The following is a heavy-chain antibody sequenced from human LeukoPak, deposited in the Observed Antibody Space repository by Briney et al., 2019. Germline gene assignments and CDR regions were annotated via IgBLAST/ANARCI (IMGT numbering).Heavy chain of an antibody. CDR1: DESLNGYY. CDR2: MNDSGRT. Sequence: KAPETLSLTCAVYDESLNGYYWSWIRQPPGKGLEWIGEMNDSGRTTYNPSLESRATISAERSKNQFSLKLTSVTAADTAVYYCASGSWSRRFAPWGQGTLVTVSS. CDR3: ASGSWSRRFAP. D-gene: IGHD1-14*01. J-gene: IGHJ5*02. V-gene: IGHV4-34*01.